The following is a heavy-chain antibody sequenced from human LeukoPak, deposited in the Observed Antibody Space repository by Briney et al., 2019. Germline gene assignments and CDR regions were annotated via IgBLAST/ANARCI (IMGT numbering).Heavy chain of an antibody. CDR2: IYYSGST. D-gene: IGHD1-1*01. CDR3: ARAILYLNRQLERPFDY. V-gene: IGHV4-39*07. CDR1: TGSISSSTYY. Sequence: PSETLSLTCTVSTGSISSSTYYWGWIRQPPGKGLEWIGSIYYSGSTYYNPSLKSRVTISVDTSKNQFSLKLSSVTAADTAVYYCARAILYLNRQLERPFDYWGQGTLVTVSS. J-gene: IGHJ4*02.